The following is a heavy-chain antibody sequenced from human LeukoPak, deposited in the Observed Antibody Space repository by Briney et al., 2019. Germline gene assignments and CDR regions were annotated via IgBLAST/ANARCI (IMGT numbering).Heavy chain of an antibody. D-gene: IGHD6-13*01. J-gene: IGHJ4*02. Sequence: SSETLSLTCTVSGGSISSYYWSWIRQPPGKGLEWIGEINHSGSTNYNPSLKSRVTISVDTSKNQFSLKLSSVTAADTAVYYCARGGGTEAAADYFDYWGQGTLVTVSS. CDR1: GGSISSYY. CDR3: ARGGGTEAAADYFDY. CDR2: INHSGST. V-gene: IGHV4-34*01.